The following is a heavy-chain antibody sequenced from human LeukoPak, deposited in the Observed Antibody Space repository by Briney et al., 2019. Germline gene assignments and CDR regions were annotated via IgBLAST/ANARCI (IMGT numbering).Heavy chain of an antibody. CDR1: GYTFTSYG. CDR3: ARDSSGYYYPEYFQH. D-gene: IGHD3-22*01. CDR2: ISAYNGNT. V-gene: IGHV1-18*01. Sequence: GASVKVSCKASGYTFTSYGISWVRQAPGQGLEWMGWISAYNGNTNYAQKLQGRLTMTTDTSTSTAYMELRSLRSDDTAVYYCARDSSGYYYPEYFQHWGQGTLVTVSS. J-gene: IGHJ1*01.